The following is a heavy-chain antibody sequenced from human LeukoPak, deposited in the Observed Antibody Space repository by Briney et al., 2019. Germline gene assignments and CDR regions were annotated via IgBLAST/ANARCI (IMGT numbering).Heavy chain of an antibody. CDR3: ARGLAGIAAVGTIFDY. CDR1: GGSFSGYY. D-gene: IGHD6-13*01. Sequence: SETLSLTCAVYGGSFSGYYWSWIRQPPGKGLEWIGEINHSGSTNYNPSLKSRVTISVDTSKNQFSLKLSSVTAADAAVYYCARGLAGIAAVGTIFDYWGQGTLVTVSS. CDR2: INHSGST. V-gene: IGHV4-34*01. J-gene: IGHJ4*02.